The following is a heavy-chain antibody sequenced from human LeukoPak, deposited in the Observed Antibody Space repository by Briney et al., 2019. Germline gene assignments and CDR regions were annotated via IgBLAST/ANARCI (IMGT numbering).Heavy chain of an antibody. CDR1: GXTFSNYA. J-gene: IGHJ4*02. CDR2: ISAGGGDT. V-gene: IGHV3-23*01. Sequence: GGSLRLSCAASGXTFSNYAMTWVRQAPGKGLESVSAISAGGGDTYYADSVKGRFTISRDNSKNTLYLQMNSLGADDTAVYYFAKGNWRDFDYWGQGTLVSVSS. D-gene: IGHD1-1*01. CDR3: AKGNWRDFDY.